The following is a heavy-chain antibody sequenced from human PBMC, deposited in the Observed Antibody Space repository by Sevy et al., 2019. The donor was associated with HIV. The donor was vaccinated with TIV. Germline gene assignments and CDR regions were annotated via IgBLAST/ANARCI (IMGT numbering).Heavy chain of an antibody. V-gene: IGHV3-53*01. D-gene: IGHD2-15*01. J-gene: IGHJ4*02. CDR3: ASALGYCSGGSCRKRLHFDY. CDR1: GFTVSSNY. CDR2: IYSGGST. Sequence: LSLTCAASGFTVSSNYMSWVRQAPGKGLEWVSVIYSGGSTYYADSVKGRFTISRDNSKNTPYLQMNSLRAEDTAVYYCASALGYCSGGSCRKRLHFDYWGQGTLVTVSS.